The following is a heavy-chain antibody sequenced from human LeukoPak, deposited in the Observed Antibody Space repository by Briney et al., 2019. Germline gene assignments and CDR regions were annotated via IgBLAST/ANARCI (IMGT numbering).Heavy chain of an antibody. CDR2: IKQDGSEK. CDR1: GFTFSSYW. D-gene: IGHD2-15*01. V-gene: IGHV3-7*01. Sequence: GXXLRLSCAASGFTFSSYWMTWVRQAPGKGLEWVANIKQDGSEKYYVDCVKGRFTISRDNTNNSLYLQMNSLRAEDTAVYYCARPFDTRWYFDLWGRGTLVTVSS. J-gene: IGHJ2*01. CDR3: ARPFDTRWYFDL.